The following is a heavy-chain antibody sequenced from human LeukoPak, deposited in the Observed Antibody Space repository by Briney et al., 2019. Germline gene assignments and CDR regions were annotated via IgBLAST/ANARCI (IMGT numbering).Heavy chain of an antibody. Sequence: PGGSLRLSCAASGFSFSSFSMNWVRQAPGKGLEWVSYISGGSSFTYYVDSVKGRFTISRDNAKNSLYLQMNSLRAEDTAVYYCARDLGYSSGPNYGGQGTRVTVSA. J-gene: IGHJ4*02. CDR2: ISGGSSFT. V-gene: IGHV3-21*01. CDR1: GFSFSSFS. D-gene: IGHD6-19*01. CDR3: ARDLGYSSGPNY.